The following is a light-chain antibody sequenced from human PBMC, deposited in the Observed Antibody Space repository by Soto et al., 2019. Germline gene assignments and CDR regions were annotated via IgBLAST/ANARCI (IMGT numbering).Light chain of an antibody. CDR1: QSISTW. CDR3: QQYNPYPLT. J-gene: IGKJ4*01. Sequence: DIQMTQSPSTLSASVGDRVTITCRASQSISTWLAWYQQKPGKAPKLLIYKASSLESGVPSRFSGSGSGTEFTLTINSLQPDDFATYYCQQYNPYPLTFGGGTTVEIK. CDR2: KAS. V-gene: IGKV1-5*03.